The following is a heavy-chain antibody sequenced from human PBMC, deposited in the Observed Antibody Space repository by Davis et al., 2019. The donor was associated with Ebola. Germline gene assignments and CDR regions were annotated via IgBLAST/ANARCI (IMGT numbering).Heavy chain of an antibody. Sequence: GSLRLSCTVSGGSISGYYWSWFRQPPGKGLEWIGSIYYSGSTNYNPSLKSRLTTSVDTSKNQFSLKLSSVTAAATAVYYCARGSAAGGYWGQGTLVTVSS. CDR2: IYYSGST. CDR3: ARGSAAGGY. D-gene: IGHD6-13*01. CDR1: GGSISGYY. V-gene: IGHV4-59*01. J-gene: IGHJ4*02.